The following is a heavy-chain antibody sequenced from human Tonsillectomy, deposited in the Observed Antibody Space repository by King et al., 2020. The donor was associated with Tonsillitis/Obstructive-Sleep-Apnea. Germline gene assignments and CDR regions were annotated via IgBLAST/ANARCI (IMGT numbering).Heavy chain of an antibody. Sequence: HVQLQQWGAGLLKPSETLSLTCAVYGGSFSGYYWSWIRQPPGKGLEWIGEINHSGSTNYNPSLKSRVTISVDTSKNQFSLKLSSVTAADTAVYYCARGKHIVVVTAPKGGWYFDLWGRGTLVTVSS. CDR3: ARGKHIVVVTAPKGGWYFDL. CDR1: GGSFSGYY. D-gene: IGHD2-21*02. CDR2: INHSGST. J-gene: IGHJ2*01. V-gene: IGHV4-34*01.